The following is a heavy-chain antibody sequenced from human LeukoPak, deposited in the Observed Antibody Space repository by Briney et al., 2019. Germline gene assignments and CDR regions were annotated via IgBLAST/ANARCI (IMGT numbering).Heavy chain of an antibody. D-gene: IGHD4-17*01. Sequence: SETLSLTCAVFGGSFSGYYWSWIRQRPGKGLEWIGEINHSGSTNYNPSLKSRVTISVDTSKNQFSLRMSSVTAADTAVYYYARAYGDDRYYYYYRDVWGKGTTVTVSS. V-gene: IGHV4-34*01. CDR1: GGSFSGYY. CDR2: INHSGST. CDR3: ARAYGDDRYYYYYRDV. J-gene: IGHJ6*03.